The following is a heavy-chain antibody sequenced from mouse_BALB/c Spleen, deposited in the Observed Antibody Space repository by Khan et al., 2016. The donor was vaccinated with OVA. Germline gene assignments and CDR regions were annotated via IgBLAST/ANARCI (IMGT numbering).Heavy chain of an antibody. Sequence: SGPGLAAPSQSLSITCTISGFSLTTYGVHWVRQPPGKGLEWLAVIWSDGTTNYNSALKSRLTITKDNSQSQVFLKMNSLQTDDTAIYLGGRQREDHYKKMDYGGQG. D-gene: IGHD1-2*01. CDR1: GFSLTTYG. CDR3: GRQREDHYKKMDY. CDR2: IWSDGTT. J-gene: IGHJ4*01. V-gene: IGHV2-6-1*01.